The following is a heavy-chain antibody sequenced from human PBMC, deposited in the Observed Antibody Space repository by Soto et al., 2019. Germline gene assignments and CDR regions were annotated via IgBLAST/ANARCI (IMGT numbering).Heavy chain of an antibody. CDR2: ISGSGGST. CDR1: GFTFSSYA. CDR3: AKAPYIVVVVAATGAYFDY. J-gene: IGHJ4*02. V-gene: IGHV3-23*01. D-gene: IGHD2-15*01. Sequence: GGSLRLSCAASGFTFSSYAMSWVRQAPGKGLEWVSAISGSGGSTYYADSVKGRFTISRDNSKNTLYLQMNSLRAEDTAVYYCAKAPYIVVVVAATGAYFDYWGQGTLVTVSS.